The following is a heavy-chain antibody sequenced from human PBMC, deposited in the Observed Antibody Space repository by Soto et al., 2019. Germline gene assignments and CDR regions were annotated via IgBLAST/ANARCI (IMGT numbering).Heavy chain of an antibody. Sequence: ASVKVSCKASGHTFTSYGISWVRQAPGQGLEWMGWISAYNGNTNYAQKLQGRVTMTTDTSTSTAYMVLRSLRSDDTAVYYCAREGAPTVTTFAGGPYYFDYWGQGTLVTVSS. CDR1: GHTFTSYG. CDR2: ISAYNGNT. D-gene: IGHD4-17*01. V-gene: IGHV1-18*01. J-gene: IGHJ4*02. CDR3: AREGAPTVTTFAGGPYYFDY.